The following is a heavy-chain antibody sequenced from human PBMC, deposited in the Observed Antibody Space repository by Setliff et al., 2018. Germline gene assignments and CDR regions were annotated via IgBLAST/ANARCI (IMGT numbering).Heavy chain of an antibody. CDR2: INHSGST. Sequence: SETLSLTCGGYGGSISDYYWSWIRQPPGKGLEWIGEINHSGSTNYNPSLKSRVTISLDTSRNQVSLKLSSVTVADTAVYYCARDRQYCSSTSCYTSYFYYYAMDIWGQGTTVTVSS. J-gene: IGHJ6*02. CDR1: GGSISDYY. V-gene: IGHV4-34*01. CDR3: ARDRQYCSSTSCYTSYFYYYAMDI. D-gene: IGHD2-2*02.